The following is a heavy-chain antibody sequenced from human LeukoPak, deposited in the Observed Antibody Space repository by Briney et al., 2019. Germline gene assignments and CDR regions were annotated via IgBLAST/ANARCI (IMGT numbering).Heavy chain of an antibody. CDR3: AREVQLERLAFGKEGSAFDY. V-gene: IGHV3-7*01. D-gene: IGHD1-1*01. J-gene: IGHJ4*02. CDR1: GFTFTTYW. Sequence: HPGESLRLSCAASGFTFTTYWMSWVRQVPGKGLEWVANIKQDGTEKYYVDSVKGRFTISRDNAKNSLYLQMNSLRVEDTAVYYCAREVQLERLAFGKEGSAFDYWGQGTLVTVSS. CDR2: IKQDGTEK.